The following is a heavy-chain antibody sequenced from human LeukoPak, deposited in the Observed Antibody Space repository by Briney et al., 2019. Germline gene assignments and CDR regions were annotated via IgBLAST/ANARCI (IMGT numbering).Heavy chain of an antibody. D-gene: IGHD3-22*01. Sequence: APVKVSCKASGYTFTDYTMHWLRQAPGQRLDWMGWINGGSGNTKYSPEFQGRVTITRDTSASTAYMELSSLRSEDTAVYYCANPRYDSSGYYYVDWGQGTLVTGFS. CDR2: INGGSGNT. V-gene: IGHV1-3*01. CDR3: ANPRYDSSGYYYVD. CDR1: GYTFTDYT. J-gene: IGHJ4*02.